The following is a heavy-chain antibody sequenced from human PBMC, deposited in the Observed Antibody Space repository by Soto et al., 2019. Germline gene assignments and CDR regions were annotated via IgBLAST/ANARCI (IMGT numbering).Heavy chain of an antibody. CDR2: IYYSGST. CDR3: AREARDYYDSWNAFDI. CDR1: GGSISSGDYY. D-gene: IGHD3-22*01. V-gene: IGHV4-30-4*01. Sequence: QVQLQESGPGLVKPSQTLSLTCTVSGGSISSGDYYWSWIRQPPGQGLEWIGYIYYSGSTYYNPSLKSRVTISVDTSKNQFSLKLSSVTAADTAVYYCAREARDYYDSWNAFDIWGQGTMVTVSS. J-gene: IGHJ3*02.